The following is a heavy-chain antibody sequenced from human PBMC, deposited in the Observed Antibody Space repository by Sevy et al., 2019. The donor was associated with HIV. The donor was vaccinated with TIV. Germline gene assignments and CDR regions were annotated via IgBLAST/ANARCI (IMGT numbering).Heavy chain of an antibody. J-gene: IGHJ4*02. D-gene: IGHD6-13*01. CDR2: IGSGNSYI. V-gene: IGHV3-21*01. CDR1: GFSFSSYS. CDR3: ARSYSSSWYILYYFEY. Sequence: GGSLRLSCAASGFSFSSYSVSWVRQAPGKGLEWVASIGSGNSYIYYADSVKGRFTISRDNAKNSLFLHMNTLRAKDTAVYYCARSYSSSWYILYYFEYWGQGTPVTVPQ.